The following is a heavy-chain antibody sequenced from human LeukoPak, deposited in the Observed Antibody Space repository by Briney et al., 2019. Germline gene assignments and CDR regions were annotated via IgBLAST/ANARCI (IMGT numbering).Heavy chain of an antibody. CDR2: VKSKTDGETT. V-gene: IGHV3-15*01. J-gene: IGHJ4*02. Sequence: GGSLRLSCVASGFTFSTYAMSWVRQAPGKGLEWVGRVKSKTDGETTDYTAPVKGRFIVSRDDSKNTLFLEMNSLKTEDTAVYFCVTRISGVAYWGQGTLVTVSS. CDR1: GFTFSTYA. CDR3: VTRISGVAY. D-gene: IGHD1-26*01.